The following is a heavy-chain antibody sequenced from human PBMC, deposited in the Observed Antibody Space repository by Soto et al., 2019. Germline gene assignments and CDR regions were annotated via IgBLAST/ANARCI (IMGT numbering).Heavy chain of an antibody. CDR2: IWHDGSNY. D-gene: IGHD2-21*02. Sequence: VQLVESGGGVVQPGRSLRLSCIASGFRFTSYGMHWVRQAPGRGLEWVALIWHDGSNYYYADSVKGRFTISRDNSKSSLFLQMNSLRAEDTAVYYCARVGPHCGGDCYPPRGMDVWGQGTTVTVSS. J-gene: IGHJ6*02. V-gene: IGHV3-33*01. CDR1: GFRFTSYG. CDR3: ARVGPHCGGDCYPPRGMDV.